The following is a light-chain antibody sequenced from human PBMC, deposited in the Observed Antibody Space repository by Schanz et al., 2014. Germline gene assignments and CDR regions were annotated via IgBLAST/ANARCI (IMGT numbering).Light chain of an antibody. CDR2: GAS. V-gene: IGKV3-20*01. J-gene: IGKJ1*01. CDR1: QSVSSNY. CDR3: QQYNGYPLT. Sequence: EIVMTQSPATLSLSPRERATLSCRASQSVSSNYLAWYQQKPGQAPRLLIYGASSRATGIPDRFSGSGSGTDFTLTISSLQPEDFATYYCQQYNGYPLTFGQGTKVEIK.